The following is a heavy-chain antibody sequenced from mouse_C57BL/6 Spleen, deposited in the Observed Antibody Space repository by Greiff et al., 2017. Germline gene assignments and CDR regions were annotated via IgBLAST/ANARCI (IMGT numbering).Heavy chain of an antibody. Sequence: VQLQQSGPELVKPGASVKISCKASGYTFTDYYMNWVKQSHGKSLEWIGDINPNNGGTSYNQKFKGKATLTVDTSSITAYMELRSLTSEYSAVFYCAYGYYDMDYWGQGTSVTVSS. D-gene: IGHD1-1*01. CDR1: GYTFTDYY. J-gene: IGHJ4*01. CDR2: INPNNGGT. V-gene: IGHV1-26*01. CDR3: AYGYYDMDY.